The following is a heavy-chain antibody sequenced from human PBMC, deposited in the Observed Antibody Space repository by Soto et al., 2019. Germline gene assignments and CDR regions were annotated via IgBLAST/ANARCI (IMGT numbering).Heavy chain of an antibody. D-gene: IGHD6-19*01. CDR3: GRVRYSSGWMGYDYYYGVDV. Sequence: QVQLVESGGGVVQPGRSLRLSCAASGFTFSSYGVHWVRQAPGKGLEWVAVISYDGSNKHYADSVKGRFTISRDNSKTTLCLEMNSLRAEDTAVYYCGRVRYSSGWMGYDYYYGVDVWGQGTTVTVSS. CDR2: ISYDGSNK. V-gene: IGHV3-30-3*01. CDR1: GFTFSSYG. J-gene: IGHJ6*02.